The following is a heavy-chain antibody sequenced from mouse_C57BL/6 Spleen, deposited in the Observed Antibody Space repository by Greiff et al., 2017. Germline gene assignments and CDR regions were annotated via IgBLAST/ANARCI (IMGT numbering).Heavy chain of an antibody. CDR1: GYAFSSSW. J-gene: IGHJ4*01. Sequence: VQLQQSGPELVKPGASVTISCKASGYAFSSSWMNWVKQRPGKGLEWIGRIYPGDGDTNYNGKFKGKATLTADKSSSTAYMQLSSLTSEDSAVYFCARSYGSSYAFDYWGQGTSVTVSS. CDR3: ARSYGSSYAFDY. V-gene: IGHV1-82*01. CDR2: IYPGDGDT. D-gene: IGHD1-1*01.